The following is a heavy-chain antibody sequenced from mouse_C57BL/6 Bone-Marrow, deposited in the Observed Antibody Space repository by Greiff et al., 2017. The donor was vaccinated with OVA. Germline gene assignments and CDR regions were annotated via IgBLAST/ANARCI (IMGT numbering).Heavy chain of an antibody. CDR1: GLSLSTFGMG. J-gene: IGHJ3*01. D-gene: IGHD1-1*01. V-gene: IGHV8-8*01. Sequence: QVQLKESGPGILQPSQTLSLTCSFSGLSLSTFGMGVGGIRQPAGKGLEWLAHIWWDEEKNYNPTVKSQITMSKDTTKNQVYLKIANVDTADTAANYCARIYYYGSGLAYWGQGTLVTVSA. CDR3: ARIYYYGSGLAY. CDR2: IWWDEEK.